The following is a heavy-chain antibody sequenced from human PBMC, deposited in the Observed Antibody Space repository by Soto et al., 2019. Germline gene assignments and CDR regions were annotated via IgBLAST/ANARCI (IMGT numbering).Heavy chain of an antibody. CDR2: INAGNGNT. CDR1: GYTFTSYA. Sequence: ASVKVSCKASGYTFTSYAMHWVRQAPGQRLEWMGWINAGNGNTKYSQKFQGRVTITRDTPASTDYMELSSLRSEGTAVYYCARAIGYPLLREVCWLDPWGPGNLVPVXS. J-gene: IGHJ5*02. CDR3: ARAIGYPLLREVCWLDP. V-gene: IGHV1-3*01. D-gene: IGHD2-2*01.